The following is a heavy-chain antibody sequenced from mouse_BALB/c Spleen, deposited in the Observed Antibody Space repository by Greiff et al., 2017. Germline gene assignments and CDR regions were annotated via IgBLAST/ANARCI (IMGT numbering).Heavy chain of an antibody. V-gene: IGHV1-69*01. D-gene: IGHD2-4*01. J-gene: IGHJ3*01. CDR3: ARGDDYDGAWFAY. Sequence: LQQPGAELVMPGASVKMSCKASGYTFTDYWMHWVKQRPGQGLEWIGAIDTSDSYTSYNQKFKGKATLTVDESSSTAYMQLSSLTSEDSAVYYCARGDDYDGAWFAYWGQGTLVTVSA. CDR1: GYTFTDYW. CDR2: IDTSDSYT.